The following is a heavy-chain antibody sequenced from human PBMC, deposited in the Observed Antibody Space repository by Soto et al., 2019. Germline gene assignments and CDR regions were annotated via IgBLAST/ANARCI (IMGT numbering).Heavy chain of an antibody. CDR2: IYPGDSDT. V-gene: IGHV5-51*01. CDR3: ARHPGYSFGNT. J-gene: IGHJ5*02. D-gene: IGHD5-18*01. Sequence: PGESLKISCKGSGYSFTSYWIRWVRQMPGKGLEWMGIIYPGDSDTRYSPSFQGRVTITRDTSASTAYMELSSLRSEDTAVYYCARHPGYSFGNTWGQGTLVTVSS. CDR1: GYSFTSYW.